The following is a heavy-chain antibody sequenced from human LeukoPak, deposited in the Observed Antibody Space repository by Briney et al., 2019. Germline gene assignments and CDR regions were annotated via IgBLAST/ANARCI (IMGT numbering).Heavy chain of an antibody. Sequence: KPSETLSLTCTVSGGSISSYYWSWIRQPPGKGLEWIGYIYYSGSTNYNPSLKSRVTISIDTSKNQFSLRVTSLTAADTAVYYCARLGALHDAFDVWGQGTLVTVSS. CDR3: ARLGALHDAFDV. V-gene: IGHV4-59*12. D-gene: IGHD3-16*01. J-gene: IGHJ3*01. CDR2: IYYSGST. CDR1: GGSISSYY.